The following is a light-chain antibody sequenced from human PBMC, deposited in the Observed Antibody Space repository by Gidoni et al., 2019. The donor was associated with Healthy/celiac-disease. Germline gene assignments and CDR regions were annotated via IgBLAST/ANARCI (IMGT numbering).Light chain of an antibody. Sequence: DIQMTQSPSSLSASVGDRVTITCRASQSISSYLNWYQQKPGKAPKRLIYAASSLQSGVPSRFSGSGSGTDFTLTSSSLQPEDFATYYCQQSYSTPFTFGPXTKVDIK. CDR1: QSISSY. J-gene: IGKJ3*01. V-gene: IGKV1-39*01. CDR2: AAS. CDR3: QQSYSTPFT.